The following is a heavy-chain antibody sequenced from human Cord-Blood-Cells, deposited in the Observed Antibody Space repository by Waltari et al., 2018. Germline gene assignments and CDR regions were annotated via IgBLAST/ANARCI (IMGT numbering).Heavy chain of an antibody. CDR2: IIPIFGTA. J-gene: IGHJ3*02. CDR1: GGTFSSYA. CDR3: ARDGNSGSYYAFDI. D-gene: IGHD1-26*01. V-gene: IGHV1-69*01. Sequence: QVQLVQSGAEENKPGSSVKVYCKAPGGTFSSYAISWVRPAPGQGLEWMGGIIPIFGTANYAQKFQGRVTITADESTSTAYMELSSLRSEDTAVYYCARDGNSGSYYAFDIWGQGTMVTVSS.